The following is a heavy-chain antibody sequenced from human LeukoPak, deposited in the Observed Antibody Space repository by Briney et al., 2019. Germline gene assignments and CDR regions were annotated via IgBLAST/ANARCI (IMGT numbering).Heavy chain of an antibody. CDR3: ARDRVTGLISIAAAGRFDP. V-gene: IGHV4-61*02. Sequence: PSQTLSLTCTVSGGSISSGSYYWSWIRQPAGKGLEWIGRIYTSGSTNYNPSLKSRVTISVDTSKNQFSLKLSSVTAADTAVYYCARDRVTGLISIAAAGRFDPWGQGTLVTVSS. CDR2: IYTSGST. D-gene: IGHD6-13*01. CDR1: GGSISSGSYY. J-gene: IGHJ5*02.